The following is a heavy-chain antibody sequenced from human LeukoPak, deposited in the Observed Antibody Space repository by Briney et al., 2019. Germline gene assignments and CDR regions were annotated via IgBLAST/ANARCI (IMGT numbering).Heavy chain of an antibody. D-gene: IGHD6-19*01. CDR1: GYTFTGYY. Sequence: ASVKVSCEASGYTFTGYYMHWVRQAPGQGLEWMGWINPNSGGTNYAQKFQGRVTMTRDTSISTAYMDLSRLRSDDTAVYYCARDVRAVAGHFDYWGQGTLVTVSS. CDR3: ARDVRAVAGHFDY. J-gene: IGHJ4*02. CDR2: INPNSGGT. V-gene: IGHV1-2*02.